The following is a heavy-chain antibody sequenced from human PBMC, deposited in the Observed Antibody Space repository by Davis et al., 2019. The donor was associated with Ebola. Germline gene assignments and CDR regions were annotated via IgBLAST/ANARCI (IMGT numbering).Heavy chain of an antibody. V-gene: IGHV1-69*05. CDR1: GGTFSSYA. CDR2: IIPIFGTA. Sequence: SVKVSCKASGGTFSSYAISWVRQAPGQGLEWMGGIIPIFGTANYAQKFQGRVTMTTDTSTSTAYMELKSLRSDDTAVYYCARYSDRGSYWYFDLWGRGTLVTVSS. J-gene: IGHJ2*01. D-gene: IGHD1-26*01. CDR3: ARYSDRGSYWYFDL.